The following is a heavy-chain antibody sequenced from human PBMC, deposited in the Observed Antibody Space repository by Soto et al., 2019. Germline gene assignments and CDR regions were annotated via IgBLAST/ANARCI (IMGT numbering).Heavy chain of an antibody. J-gene: IGHJ5*02. CDR2: IYPGDSDT. D-gene: IGHD6-6*01. Sequence: GESLKISCKGSGYSFTSYWIGWVRQMPGKGLEWMGIIYPGDSDTRYSPSFQGQVTISADKSITTAYLQWSSLKASHSAMYFCPRLNEGSSTANNWFDPWGQGTLVTVS. CDR3: PRLNEGSSTANNWFDP. CDR1: GYSFTSYW. V-gene: IGHV5-51*01.